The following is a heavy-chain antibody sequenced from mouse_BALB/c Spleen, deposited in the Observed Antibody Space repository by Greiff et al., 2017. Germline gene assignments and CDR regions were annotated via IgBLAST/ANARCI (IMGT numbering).Heavy chain of an antibody. CDR3: ARGVYGSFFDD. J-gene: IGHJ2*01. V-gene: IGHV1-4*02. CDR2: INPSSGYT. D-gene: IGHD2-2*01. CDR1: GYTFTSYT. Sequence: VQLQQSAADLAGPGASVKMSCKASGYTFTSYTMHWVKQRPGQGLEWIGYINPSSGYTEYNQKFKDKTTLTADKSSSTAYMQLSSLTSEDSAVYYCARGVYGSFFDDWGQGTTLTVSS.